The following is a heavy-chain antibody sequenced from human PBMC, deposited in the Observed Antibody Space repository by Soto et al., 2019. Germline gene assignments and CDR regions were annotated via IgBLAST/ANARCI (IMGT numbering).Heavy chain of an antibody. V-gene: IGHV4-31*03. D-gene: IGHD3-22*01. J-gene: IGHJ4*02. CDR3: STYDCSGYLVEY. CDR1: GGSISSGGYY. Sequence: QVQLQESGPGLVKPSQTLSLTCTVSGGSISSGGYYWSWIRQHPGKGLEWIGYIYYSGSTNYNPSLKSRVTTSVATSKNQFSLKLSSVTAADTAVYYYSTYDCSGYLVEYWGQGTLVTVSS. CDR2: IYYSGST.